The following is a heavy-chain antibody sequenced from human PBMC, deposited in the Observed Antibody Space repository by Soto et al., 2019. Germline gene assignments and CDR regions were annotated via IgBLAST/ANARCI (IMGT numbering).Heavy chain of an antibody. CDR3: ARDGVSSTEYTWNYGTYFDY. D-gene: IGHD1-7*01. J-gene: IGHJ4*02. CDR1: GYTFTSYA. V-gene: IGHV1-3*01. Sequence: ASVKVSCKASGYTFTSYAMHWVRQAPGQRLEWKGWINAGNGNTKYSQKFQGRVTITRDTSASTAYMELNSLRPDDTAMYYCARDGVSSTEYTWNYGTYFDYWGQGALVTVSS. CDR2: INAGNGNT.